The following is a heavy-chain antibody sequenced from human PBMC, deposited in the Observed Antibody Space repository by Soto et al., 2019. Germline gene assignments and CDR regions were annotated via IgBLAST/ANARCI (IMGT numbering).Heavy chain of an antibody. CDR3: ARHWGGGSGVRDPFDY. D-gene: IGHD6-19*01. V-gene: IGHV4-59*08. J-gene: IGHJ4*02. Sequence: SEILSLTCTVSGGSISSYYWSWIRQPPGKGLEWIGYIYYSGSTNYNPSLKSRVTISVDTSKNQFSLKLSSVTAADTAVYYCARHWGGGSGVRDPFDYWGQGTLVTVSS. CDR2: IYYSGST. CDR1: GGSISSYY.